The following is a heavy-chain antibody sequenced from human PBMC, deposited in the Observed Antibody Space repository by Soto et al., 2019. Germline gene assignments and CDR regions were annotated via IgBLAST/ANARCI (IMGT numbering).Heavy chain of an antibody. Sequence: PSETLSLTCAVSGYSISSGYYWGWIRQPPGKGLEWIGSIYHSGSTYYNPSLKSRVTISVDTSKNQFSLKLSSVTAADTAVYYCARSTPARIAVAGYFDYWGQVTLVTVSS. CDR1: GYSISSGYY. V-gene: IGHV4-38-2*01. CDR3: ARSTPARIAVAGYFDY. D-gene: IGHD6-19*01. CDR2: IYHSGST. J-gene: IGHJ4*02.